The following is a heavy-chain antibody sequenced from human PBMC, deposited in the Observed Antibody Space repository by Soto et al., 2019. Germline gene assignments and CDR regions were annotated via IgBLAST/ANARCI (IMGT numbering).Heavy chain of an antibody. CDR2: ISGSGGST. J-gene: IGHJ6*02. CDR3: AKAGTKNYYYYYGMDV. D-gene: IGHD1-7*01. Sequence: HPGGSLRLSCAASGFTFSSYAMSWVRQAPGKGLEWVSAISGSGGSTYYADSVKGRFTISRDNSKNTLYLQMNSLRAEDTAVYYCAKAGTKNYYYYYGMDVWGQGTTVTVSS. V-gene: IGHV3-23*01. CDR1: GFTFSSYA.